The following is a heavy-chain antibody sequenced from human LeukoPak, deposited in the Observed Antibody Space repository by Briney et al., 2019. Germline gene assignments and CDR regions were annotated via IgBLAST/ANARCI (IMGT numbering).Heavy chain of an antibody. V-gene: IGHV3-23*01. Sequence: GGSLRLSCAASGFTFSSYPMSWVRQAPGKGLEWVSAISGSGGSTYYADSVKGRFTISRDNSKNTLYLQMNSLRAEDTAVYYCAKGDYYDFWSGYSYFDYWGQGTLVTVSS. CDR2: ISGSGGST. D-gene: IGHD3-3*01. J-gene: IGHJ4*02. CDR3: AKGDYYDFWSGYSYFDY. CDR1: GFTFSSYP.